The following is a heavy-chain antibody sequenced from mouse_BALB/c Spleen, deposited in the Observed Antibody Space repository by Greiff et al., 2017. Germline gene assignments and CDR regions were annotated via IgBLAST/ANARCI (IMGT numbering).Heavy chain of an antibody. D-gene: IGHD2-4*01. Sequence: QVQLQQSGAELVRPGASVKLSCKASGYTFTSYWINWVKQRPGQGLEWIGNIYPSDSYTNYNQKFKDKATLTVDKSSSTAYMQLSSPTSEDSAVYYCTRSEDYDYWFAYWGQGTLVTVSA. CDR2: IYPSDSYT. V-gene: IGHV1-69*02. CDR1: GYTFTSYW. J-gene: IGHJ3*01. CDR3: TRSEDYDYWFAY.